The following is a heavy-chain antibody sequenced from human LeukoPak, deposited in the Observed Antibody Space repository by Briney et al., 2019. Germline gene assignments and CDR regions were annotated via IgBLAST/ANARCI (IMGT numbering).Heavy chain of an antibody. CDR2: ISSDADAI. Sequence: GGSLRLSCAASGFILSSYNMNWVRQAPGKGLERVSFISSDADAIYYADSVKGRFTISRDSAKNSLYLQMNSLRAEDTAVYYCARVSTVTPRFWGQGTLVTVSS. J-gene: IGHJ4*02. CDR3: ARVSTVTPRF. D-gene: IGHD4-17*01. V-gene: IGHV3-48*01. CDR1: GFILSSYN.